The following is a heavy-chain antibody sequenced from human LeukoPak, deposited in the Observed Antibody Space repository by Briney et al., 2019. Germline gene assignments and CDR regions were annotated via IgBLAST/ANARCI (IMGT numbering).Heavy chain of an antibody. CDR2: IYYSGST. J-gene: IGHJ4*02. CDR3: TRSITSTGTGDY. D-gene: IGHD5-24*01. V-gene: IGHV4-59*01. CDR1: GGSISSYY. Sequence: SETLSLTCTVSGGSISSYYWSWIRQPPGKGLEWIGYIYYSGSTNYNPSLKSRVTISVDTSKNQFSLKLSSVTAADTAVYYCTRSITSTGTGDYWGQGTLVTVSS.